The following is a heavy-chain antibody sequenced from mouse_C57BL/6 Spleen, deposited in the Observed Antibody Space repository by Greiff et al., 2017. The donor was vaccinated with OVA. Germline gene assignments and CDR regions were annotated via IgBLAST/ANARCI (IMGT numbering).Heavy chain of an antibody. J-gene: IGHJ4*01. V-gene: IGHV14-4*01. Sequence: VQLQQSGAELVRPGASVKLSCTASGFNIKDDYMHWVKQRPEQGLEWIGWIYPENGDTEYASKFQGKATITADTSSNPAYLPLSSLTSEDTAVYYCNRQLRGYAMDYWGQGTSVTASS. CDR2: IYPENGDT. D-gene: IGHD3-2*02. CDR3: NRQLRGYAMDY. CDR1: GFNIKDDY.